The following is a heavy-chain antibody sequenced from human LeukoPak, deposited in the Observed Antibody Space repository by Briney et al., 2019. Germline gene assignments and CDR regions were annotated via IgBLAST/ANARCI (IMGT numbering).Heavy chain of an antibody. CDR3: ARHKGSSTWYPFDY. CDR1: GGSISSYY. J-gene: IGHJ4*02. V-gene: IGHV4-59*08. D-gene: IGHD6-13*01. CDR2: MSKSGST. Sequence: SETLSLTCIVSGGSISSYYWSWIRQPPGKGLEWIGYMSKSGSTNYNPSPQSRVTILVDPSKNQFSLKLSSATAADTAVYYCARHKGSSTWYPFDYWGQGTLVTVSS.